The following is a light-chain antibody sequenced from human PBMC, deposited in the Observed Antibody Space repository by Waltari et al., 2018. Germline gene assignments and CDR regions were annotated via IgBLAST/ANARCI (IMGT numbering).Light chain of an antibody. CDR2: DKD. J-gene: IGLJ2*01. CDR1: HLTSYF. CDR3: NSRDTRGNHFVV. Sequence: SSELTQDPAVSVALGQTVRIPCQGDHLTSYFVSWYQQKPGQAPMLVIYDKDNRPSGIPGRFSGSSSGNIASLTITGAQAEDEADYYCNSRDTRGNHFVVFGGGTKLTVL. V-gene: IGLV3-19*01.